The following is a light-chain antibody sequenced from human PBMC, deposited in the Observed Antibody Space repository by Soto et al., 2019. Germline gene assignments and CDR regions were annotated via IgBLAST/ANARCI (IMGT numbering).Light chain of an antibody. CDR1: QTISSW. Sequence: DIQMTQSPSTLSASVGDRVTITCRASQTISSWLAWYQQKPGKAPKLLIYAASTLESGVSSRFSGRGSGTEFTLTLNSLQPEDFATYYSQQYKSDLRTFGQGTKVEIK. CDR3: QQYKSDLRT. CDR2: AAS. V-gene: IGKV1-5*01. J-gene: IGKJ1*01.